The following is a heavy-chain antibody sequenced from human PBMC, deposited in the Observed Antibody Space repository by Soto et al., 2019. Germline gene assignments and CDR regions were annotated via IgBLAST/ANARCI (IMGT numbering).Heavy chain of an antibody. CDR1: GYTFSDYG. CDR3: ASTKYDSSAYYYWYLGL. V-gene: IGHV1-18*01. CDR2: ISPKNGDT. J-gene: IGHJ2*01. D-gene: IGHD3-22*01. Sequence: QVQLVQSGAEVKKPGASVKVSCKASGYTFSDYGVSWVRLAPGQGLEWMGWISPKNGDTNYAQKFRGRVTMTADTVTSTVYLDLRSLKSDDTAVYYCASTKYDSSAYYYWYLGLWGRGTLVTVSS.